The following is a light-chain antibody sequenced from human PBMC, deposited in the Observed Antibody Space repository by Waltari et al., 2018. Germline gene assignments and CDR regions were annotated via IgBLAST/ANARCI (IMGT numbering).Light chain of an antibody. CDR3: QSYDSSLSGSV. J-gene: IGLJ3*02. V-gene: IGLV1-40*01. CDR1: SSNIWAGSD. Sequence: QSVLAQPPSVSGAPGQRVTIYCSGSSSNIWAGSDLPWYQHLPGTAPKLLIYGNSNRPSGVPDRFSGSKSGTSASLAITGLQAEDEADYYCQSYDSSLSGSVFGGGTKLTVL. CDR2: GNS.